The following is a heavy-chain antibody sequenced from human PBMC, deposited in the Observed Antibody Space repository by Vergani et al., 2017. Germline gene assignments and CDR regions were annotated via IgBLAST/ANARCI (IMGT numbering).Heavy chain of an antibody. D-gene: IGHD3-10*01. J-gene: IGHJ4*02. Sequence: QLLLQESGPGVVKPSETLSLICNVSGGSVSGSGYYWGWVRQSPGKGLEWIETMYYSGSTYHNPSLKSRVSMSVDTSKNQFSLNVSSVTAAETAVYFCEAGTYYNPWYWGQGILVTVSS. CDR1: GGSVSGSGYY. CDR3: EAGTYYNPWY. V-gene: IGHV4-39*01. CDR2: MYYSGST.